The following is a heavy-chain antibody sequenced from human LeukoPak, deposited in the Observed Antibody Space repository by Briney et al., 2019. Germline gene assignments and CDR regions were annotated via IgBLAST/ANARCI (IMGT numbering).Heavy chain of an antibody. CDR2: IYYSGST. Sequence: SETLSLTCTVSGGSISSSSYYWGWIRQPPGKGLEWIGSIYYSGSTYYNPSLKSRVTISVDTSKNQFSLKLSSVTAAVTAVYYCARGVYGDYDTGYFDYWGQGTLVTVSS. D-gene: IGHD4-17*01. CDR3: ARGVYGDYDTGYFDY. J-gene: IGHJ4*02. CDR1: GGSISSSSYY. V-gene: IGHV4-39*07.